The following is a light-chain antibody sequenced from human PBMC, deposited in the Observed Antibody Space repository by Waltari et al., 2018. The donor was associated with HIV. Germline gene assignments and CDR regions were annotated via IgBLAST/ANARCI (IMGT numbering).Light chain of an antibody. J-gene: IGLJ2*01. CDR1: SSNIGSNT. CDR2: SNN. CDR3: AAWDDSLNGVV. V-gene: IGLV1-44*01. Sequence: QSVLPQPPSASGTPGQRVTISCSGSSSNIGSNTVNWYQQLPGTAPKLLIYSNNQRPSGVPYRFSGSKSGTSASLAISGLQSEDEADYSCAAWDDSLNGVVFGGGTKLTVL.